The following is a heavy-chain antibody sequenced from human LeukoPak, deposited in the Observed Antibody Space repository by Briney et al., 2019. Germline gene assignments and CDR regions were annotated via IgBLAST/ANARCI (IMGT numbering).Heavy chain of an antibody. CDR2: IYYSGST. J-gene: IGHJ5*02. V-gene: IGHV4-59*01. CDR1: GGSISSYY. Sequence: SETLSLTCTVSGGSISSYYWSWIRQPPGKGLEWIGYIYYSGSTNYNPSLKSRVTISVDTSKNQFSLKLSSVTAADTAVYYCARDRGGGDAGDWFDPWGQGTLVTVSS. D-gene: IGHD2-21*01. CDR3: ARDRGGGDAGDWFDP.